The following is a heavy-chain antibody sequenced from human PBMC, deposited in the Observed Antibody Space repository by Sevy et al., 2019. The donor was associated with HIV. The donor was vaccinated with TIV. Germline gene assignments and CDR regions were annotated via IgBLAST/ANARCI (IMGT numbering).Heavy chain of an antibody. Sequence: GGSLRLSCAASGFTFSSYSMNWVRQAPGKGLEWVSSISSSSSYIYYADSVKGRFTISRDNAKNSLYLQMNSLRAEDTAVYYCARDGNDFWNGYSFTRMDVWGQGTTVTVSS. CDR1: GFTFSSYS. V-gene: IGHV3-21*01. J-gene: IGHJ6*02. D-gene: IGHD3-3*01. CDR3: ARDGNDFWNGYSFTRMDV. CDR2: ISSSSSYI.